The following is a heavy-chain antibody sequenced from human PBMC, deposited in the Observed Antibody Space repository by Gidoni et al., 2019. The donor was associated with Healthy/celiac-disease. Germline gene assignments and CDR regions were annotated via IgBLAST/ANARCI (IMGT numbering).Heavy chain of an antibody. CDR3: ARHTHAWGLSDY. D-gene: IGHD3-16*01. CDR2: SYDSGST. J-gene: IGHJ4*02. CDR1: GGSIRRSSYY. V-gene: IGHV4-39*01. Sequence: QLQLQESGPGLVKPSETLSRTCTGSGGSIRRSSYYWGWSPQPPGKGQEWIGRSYDSGSTYHNQSLKSRVTISVDTSKNQFSLKLSSVTAADTAVYYCARHTHAWGLSDYWGQGTLVTVSS.